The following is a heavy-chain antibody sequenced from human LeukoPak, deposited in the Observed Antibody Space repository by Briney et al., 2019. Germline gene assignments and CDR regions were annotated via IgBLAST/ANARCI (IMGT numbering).Heavy chain of an antibody. Sequence: RASVKVSCKASGYTFSNYGISWVRQAPGQGLEWMGWISAYNGNTKYAQKFQGRVTLTTDTSTSTAYMELRSLRSDDTAVYYCARGLPPRRNYDSRGYYSYYFDYWGQGTLVTVSS. D-gene: IGHD3-22*01. CDR2: ISAYNGNT. CDR1: GYTFSNYG. J-gene: IGHJ4*02. V-gene: IGHV1-18*01. CDR3: ARGLPPRRNYDSRGYYSYYFDY.